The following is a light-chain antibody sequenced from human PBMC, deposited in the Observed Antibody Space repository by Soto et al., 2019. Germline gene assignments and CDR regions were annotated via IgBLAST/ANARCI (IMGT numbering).Light chain of an antibody. V-gene: IGKV1-9*01. CDR2: AAS. CDR3: QQTNRYPIT. J-gene: IGKJ5*01. Sequence: DTQFSHTRSLLSPPVGDRVTITSLASQDISSALAWYQQKPGKAPKVLIHAASTLQSGVPSRFSGSGSGTEFTLTINSLQPEDFATYYCQQTNRYPITCGKGTRRAIK. CDR1: QDISSA.